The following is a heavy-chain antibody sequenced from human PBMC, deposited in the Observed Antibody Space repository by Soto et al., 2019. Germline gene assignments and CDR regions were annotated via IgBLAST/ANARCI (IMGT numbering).Heavy chain of an antibody. Sequence: QVQLVQSGSEVKKPGASVKLSCKASGYPFTGHALHWVRQAPGQSPEWVGWINGGNGNTKYSQKLQGRVTITRDTSANTAYMELTRVRSEDTAIYYCARDGGYGWFDPWGQGSLVTVSS. J-gene: IGHJ5*02. D-gene: IGHD3-16*01. CDR2: INGGNGNT. V-gene: IGHV1-3*01. CDR1: GYPFTGHA. CDR3: ARDGGYGWFDP.